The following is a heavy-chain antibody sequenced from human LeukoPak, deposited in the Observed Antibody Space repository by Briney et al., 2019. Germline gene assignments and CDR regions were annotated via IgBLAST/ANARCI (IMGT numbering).Heavy chain of an antibody. CDR3: TTVSVVVMTVYYYYYMDV. D-gene: IGHD3-22*01. CDR1: GFTFSNAW. J-gene: IGHJ6*03. Sequence: PGGSLRLSCAASGFTFSNAWMSWVRQGPGKGLEWVGRIKSKTDGGTTDYAAPVKGRFTISRDDSKNTLYLQMNSLKTEDTAVYYCTTVSVVVMTVYYYYYMDVWGKGTTVTVSS. CDR2: IKSKTDGGTT. V-gene: IGHV3-15*01.